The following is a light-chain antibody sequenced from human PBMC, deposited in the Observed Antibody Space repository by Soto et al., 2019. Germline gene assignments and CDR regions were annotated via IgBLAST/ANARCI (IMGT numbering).Light chain of an antibody. J-gene: IGLJ2*01. CDR3: FSYTSSGTMI. CDR2: AVS. CDR1: SSDVGGYNY. Sequence: QSALTQPASVSGSPGQSITISCTGTSSDVGGYNYVSWYQQPPGKSPKLMIYAVSNRPSGVSNRLSGSQSGNTASLTISGLEAEDEADYYCFSYTSSGTMIFGGGTKLTVL. V-gene: IGLV2-14*03.